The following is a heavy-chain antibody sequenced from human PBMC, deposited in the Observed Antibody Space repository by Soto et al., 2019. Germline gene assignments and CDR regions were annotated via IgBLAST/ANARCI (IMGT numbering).Heavy chain of an antibody. CDR3: ARKNPGREWVLPDY. Sequence: QVQLVESGGGVVQPGRSLRLSCAASGFAFSTYGMHWVRQAPGKGLEWVAVTTSDGARINYADSVKGRFTISRDNSRTTLYLQMNSLRIDDTAVYYCARKNPGREWVLPDYWGQGTLVTVSS. D-gene: IGHD1-26*01. J-gene: IGHJ4*02. CDR1: GFAFSTYG. V-gene: IGHV3-30*03. CDR2: TTSDGARI.